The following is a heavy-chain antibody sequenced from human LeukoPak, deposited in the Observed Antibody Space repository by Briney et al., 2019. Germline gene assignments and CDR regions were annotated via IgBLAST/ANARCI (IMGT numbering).Heavy chain of an antibody. CDR3: ARGYYDSSGYYRDY. Sequence: TASETLSLTCTVSGDSISSYYWSWIRQPPGKGLEWIGYIYYSGSTNYNPSLKSRVTISIDTSKNQFSLKLSSVTAADTAVYYCARGYYDSSGYYRDYWGQGTLVTVSS. CDR2: IYYSGST. V-gene: IGHV4-59*01. D-gene: IGHD3-22*01. J-gene: IGHJ4*02. CDR1: GDSISSYY.